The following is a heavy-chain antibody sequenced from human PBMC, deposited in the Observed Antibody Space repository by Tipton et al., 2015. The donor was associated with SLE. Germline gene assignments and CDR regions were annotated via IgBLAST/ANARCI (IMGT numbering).Heavy chain of an antibody. J-gene: IGHJ2*01. CDR3: ASRGAAAAPGWYFDL. CDR1: GGSISSGDYY. D-gene: IGHD6-13*01. V-gene: IGHV4-30-4*01. Sequence: TLSLTCTVSGGSISSGDYYWSWIRQPPGKGLEWIGYIYYSGSTYYNPPLKNRVTISVDTSKNQFSLKLSSVTAADTAVYYCASRGAAAAPGWYFDLWGRGTLVTVSS. CDR2: IYYSGST.